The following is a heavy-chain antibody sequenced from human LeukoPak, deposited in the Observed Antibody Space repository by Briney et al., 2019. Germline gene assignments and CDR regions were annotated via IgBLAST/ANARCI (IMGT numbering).Heavy chain of an antibody. Sequence: GGSLRLSCAASGFTFSSYGMHWVRQAPGRGLEWVSAISNIGGSTYYADYVKGRFTISRDNSKNTLSLQMNSLRAEDTAVYYCAKDAGGYTYGYDAFDVWGQGTMVTVSS. V-gene: IGHV3-23*01. CDR1: GFTFSSYG. J-gene: IGHJ3*01. CDR3: AKDAGGYTYGYDAFDV. D-gene: IGHD5-18*01. CDR2: ISNIGGST.